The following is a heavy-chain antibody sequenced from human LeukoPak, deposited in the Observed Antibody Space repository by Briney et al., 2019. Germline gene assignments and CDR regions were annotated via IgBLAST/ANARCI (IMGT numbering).Heavy chain of an antibody. CDR3: AKGMGPWLQYWNHFDY. J-gene: IGHJ4*02. CDR1: GFTFSSYG. CDR2: ISYDGSNK. Sequence: GSLRLSCAASGFTFSSYGMHWVRQAPGKGLEWVAVISYDGSNKYYADSVKGRFTISRDNSKNTLYLQMNSLRAEDTAVYYCAKGMGPWLQYWNHFDYWGQGTLVTVSS. V-gene: IGHV3-30*18. D-gene: IGHD5-24*01.